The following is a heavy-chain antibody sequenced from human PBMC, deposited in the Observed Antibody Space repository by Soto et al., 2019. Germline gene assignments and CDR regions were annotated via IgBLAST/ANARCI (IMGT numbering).Heavy chain of an antibody. V-gene: IGHV2-5*02. CDR3: AHRRSGCFDS. Sequence: QITLKESGPTLVKPTQTLTLTCTFSGFSLTETGMGVGWIRQPPGKALEWLALIYWDDDKRYSPSLKRGLTISKDASKNQVVLTKTNVDAVDTVTYYCAHRRSGCFDSWGQGTLVTVSS. J-gene: IGHJ4*02. CDR1: GFSLTETGMG. D-gene: IGHD6-19*01. CDR2: IYWDDDK.